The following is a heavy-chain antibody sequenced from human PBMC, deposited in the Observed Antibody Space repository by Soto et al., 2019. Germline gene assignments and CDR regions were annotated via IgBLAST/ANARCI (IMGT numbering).Heavy chain of an antibody. J-gene: IGHJ4*02. CDR1: GYTFTSYG. CDR2: ISAHNGNT. CDR3: ARGRYGDY. D-gene: IGHD1-1*01. Sequence: QVHLVQSGAEVKKPGASVKVSCKASGYTFTSYGITWVRQAPGQGLEWMGWISAHNGNTDYAQKLPGRVIVTRDTSTSPAYMELRRLISDDTAVYYCARGRYGDYWGQGALVTVSS. V-gene: IGHV1-18*01.